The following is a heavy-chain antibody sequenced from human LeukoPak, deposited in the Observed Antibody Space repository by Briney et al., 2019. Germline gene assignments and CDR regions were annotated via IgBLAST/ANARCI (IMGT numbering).Heavy chain of an antibody. D-gene: IGHD6-19*01. Sequence: PGGSLRLSCAASGFAFGSYWMNWVRQAPGKGVEWVANIKEDGSEKYYLDSVKGRISISRDNAKNSLYLQINSLKVEDRAVYYCATGGWYLAYWGQGTLVTVSS. CDR3: ATGGWYLAY. CDR2: IKEDGSEK. J-gene: IGHJ4*02. V-gene: IGHV3-7*03. CDR1: GFAFGSYW.